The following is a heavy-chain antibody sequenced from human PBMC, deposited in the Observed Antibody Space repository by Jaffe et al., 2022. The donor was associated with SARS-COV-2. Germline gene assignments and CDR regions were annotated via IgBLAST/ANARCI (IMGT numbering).Heavy chain of an antibody. CDR3: AHKPLGDDFWSGPNAFFDY. J-gene: IGHJ4*02. Sequence: QITLKESGPTLVKPTQTLTLTCTFSGFSLSTSGVGVGWIRQPPGKALEWLALIYWDDDKRYSPSLKSRLTITKDTSKNQVVLTMTNMDPVDTATYYCAHKPLGDDFWSGPNAFFDYWGQGTLVTVSS. CDR2: IYWDDDK. V-gene: IGHV2-5*02. D-gene: IGHD3-3*01. CDR1: GFSLSTSGVG.